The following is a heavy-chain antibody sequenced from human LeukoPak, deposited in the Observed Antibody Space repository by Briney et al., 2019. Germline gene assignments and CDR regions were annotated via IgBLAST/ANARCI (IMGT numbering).Heavy chain of an antibody. J-gene: IGHJ3*02. CDR1: GVSISSFY. CDR2: ISYTGNT. Sequence: PAETLSLTCTVSGVSISSFYWSWVRQSPGKGLEWVGYISYTGNTNYNPSLKSGVTISVDTSKNQFSLKLSSVTAADTAVYYCAREVGFHSPAGIWGQGTMVTVSS. V-gene: IGHV4-4*08. D-gene: IGHD2-15*01. CDR3: AREVGFHSPAGI.